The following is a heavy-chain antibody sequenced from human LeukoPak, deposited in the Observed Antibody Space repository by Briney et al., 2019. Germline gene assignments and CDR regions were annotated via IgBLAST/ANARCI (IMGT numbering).Heavy chain of an antibody. J-gene: IGHJ4*02. D-gene: IGHD3-3*01. V-gene: IGHV4-4*07. CDR2: IYTSGST. Sequence: SETLSLTCTVSGGSISSYYWSWIRQPAGKGLEWIGRIYTSGSTNYNPSLKSRVTMSVDTSKNQFSLKLSSVTAADTAVYYCAREPPGLGFGAYYFDHWGQGTLVTVSS. CDR3: AREPPGLGFGAYYFDH. CDR1: GGSISSYY.